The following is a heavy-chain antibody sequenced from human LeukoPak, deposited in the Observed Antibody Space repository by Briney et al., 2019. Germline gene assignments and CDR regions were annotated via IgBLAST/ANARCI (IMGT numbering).Heavy chain of an antibody. CDR3: ARDIPDSSGYYGAFDI. CDR1: GFTFSSYS. V-gene: IGHV3-74*01. CDR2: INSDGSST. J-gene: IGHJ3*02. D-gene: IGHD3-22*01. Sequence: GSLRLSRSASGFTFSSYSMNWVRQAPGKGLVWVSRINSDGSSTSYADSVKGRFTISRDNAKNTLYLQMNSLRAEDTAVYYCARDIPDSSGYYGAFDIWGQGTMVTVSS.